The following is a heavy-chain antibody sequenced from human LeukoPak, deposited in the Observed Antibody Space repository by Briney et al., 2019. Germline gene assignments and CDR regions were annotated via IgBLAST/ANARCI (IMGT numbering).Heavy chain of an antibody. D-gene: IGHD3-10*01. CDR3: ARAGTERGYYYGSGSYYRWFDP. Sequence: SETLSLTCAVYGGSFSGYYWSWIRQPPGKGLEWIGEINHSGSTNYNPSLKSRVTISVDTSKNQFSLKLSSVTAADTAVYYCARAGTERGYYYGSGSYYRWFDPWGQGTLVTVSS. CDR1: GGSFSGYY. J-gene: IGHJ5*02. V-gene: IGHV4-34*01. CDR2: INHSGST.